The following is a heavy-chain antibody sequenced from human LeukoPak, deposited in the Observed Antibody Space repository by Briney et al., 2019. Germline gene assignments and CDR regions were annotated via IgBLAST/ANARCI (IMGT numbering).Heavy chain of an antibody. Sequence: PGGSLRLSCAASGFTFSTYAMSWVRQAPGKGLEWVSAISSGGSSTYYADSVKGRFTISRDNSKNTLYLQMSSLRTEDTAVYYCAKDQHRSGWAFDYWGQGTLVTVSS. J-gene: IGHJ4*02. CDR3: AKDQHRSGWAFDY. D-gene: IGHD6-19*01. CDR2: ISSGGSST. V-gene: IGHV3-23*01. CDR1: GFTFSTYA.